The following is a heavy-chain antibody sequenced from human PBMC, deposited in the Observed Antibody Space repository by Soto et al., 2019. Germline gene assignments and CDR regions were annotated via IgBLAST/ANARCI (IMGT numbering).Heavy chain of an antibody. CDR3: ARGYQGDYFDC. J-gene: IGHJ4*02. V-gene: IGHV3-30-3*01. Sequence: QVQLVESGGGVVQPGRSLRLSCAASGFTFSSYAMHWVRQAPGKGLEWVAVISYDGSNKYYADSVKGRFTISRYNSKNSRYLQMNSLRAEDTAVYYCARGYQGDYFDCWGQGALVTVSS. CDR2: ISYDGSNK. CDR1: GFTFSSYA. D-gene: IGHD3-16*02.